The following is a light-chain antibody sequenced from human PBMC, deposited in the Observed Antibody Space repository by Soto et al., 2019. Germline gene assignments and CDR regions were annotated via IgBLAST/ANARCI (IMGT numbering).Light chain of an antibody. CDR1: QDISNY. Sequence: DLQMTQAPSSLSASVGDRVTITCQASQDISNYLNWYQQKPGKAPKLLIYDASNLETGVPSRFIGSGSGTDFTVTISSLHPEDIATYYCQQYDNLPRFTFGPGTKVNIK. V-gene: IGKV1-33*01. CDR3: QQYDNLPRFT. CDR2: DAS. J-gene: IGKJ3*01.